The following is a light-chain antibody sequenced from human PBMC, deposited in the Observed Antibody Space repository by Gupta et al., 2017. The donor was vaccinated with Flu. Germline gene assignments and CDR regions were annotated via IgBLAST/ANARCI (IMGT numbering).Light chain of an antibody. Sequence: QTVVTQEPSFPVSPGGTVTLTCGLNSGSVSSSYYPSWYQQTPGQAPRTLIYSTNTRSSGVPDRFSGSIRGNKAALTITGAQADDESDYYCLRYMGRDYWVFGGGTKLTVL. CDR1: SGSVSSSYY. CDR2: STN. V-gene: IGLV8-61*01. CDR3: LRYMGRDYWV. J-gene: IGLJ3*02.